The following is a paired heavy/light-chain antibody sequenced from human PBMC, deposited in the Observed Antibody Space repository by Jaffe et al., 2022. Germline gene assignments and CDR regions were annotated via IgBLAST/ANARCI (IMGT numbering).Light chain of an antibody. CDR1: QNINRY. Sequence: DIQMTQSPSSLSASVGDRVTITCRASQNINRYLNWYQQKPGKAPKLLIYGASNLQSGVPSRFSGSGSGTDFTLTISSLQPEDFATYYCQQCYSNSIFTFGPGTKVDIK. J-gene: IGKJ3*01. CDR2: GAS. V-gene: IGKV1-39*01. CDR3: QQCYSNSIFT.
Heavy chain of an antibody. CDR2: IYPGDSDT. V-gene: IGHV5-51*03. J-gene: IGHJ4*02. CDR1: GYIFTSYW. Sequence: EVQLVQSGAEVKKPGESLKISCMASGYIFTSYWIAWVRQMPGKGLEWMGIIYPGDSDTNYSPSFQGQVTISADKSINTAYLQWSSLKASDTAMYYCVRHTTYGSGSYSPYYFDHWGQGTLVTVSS. D-gene: IGHD3-10*01. CDR3: VRHTTYGSGSYSPYYFDH.